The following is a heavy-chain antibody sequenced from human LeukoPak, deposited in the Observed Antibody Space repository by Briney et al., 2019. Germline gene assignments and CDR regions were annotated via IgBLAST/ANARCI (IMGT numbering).Heavy chain of an antibody. V-gene: IGHV4-59*01. CDR3: ARVDILTGYPNAFDI. CDR2: IYYSGST. J-gene: IGHJ3*02. Sequence: SETLSLTCTVSGGSISSYYWSWIRQPPGKGLEWIGYIYYSGSTNYNPSLKSRVTISVDTSKNQFSLKLSSVTAADTAVYYCARVDILTGYPNAFDIWGQGTMVTVPS. D-gene: IGHD3-9*01. CDR1: GGSISSYY.